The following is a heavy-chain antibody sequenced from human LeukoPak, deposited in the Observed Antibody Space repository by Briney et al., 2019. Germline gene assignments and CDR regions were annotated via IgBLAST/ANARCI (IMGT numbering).Heavy chain of an antibody. CDR1: GFTFSSYA. CDR3: ARDDLGVLTYRTWYGMDV. Sequence: GGSLRLSCAASGFTFSSYAMSWVRQAPGKGLEWVSAISGSGGSTYYADSVKGRFTISRDNSKNTLYLQMNSLRAEDTAVYYCARDDLGVLTYRTWYGMDVWGQGTTVTVSS. J-gene: IGHJ6*02. D-gene: IGHD3-16*01. CDR2: ISGSGGST. V-gene: IGHV3-23*01.